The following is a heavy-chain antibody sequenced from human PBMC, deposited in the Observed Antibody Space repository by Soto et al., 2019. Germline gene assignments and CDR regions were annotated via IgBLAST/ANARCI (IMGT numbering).Heavy chain of an antibody. CDR2: MYHSGTT. J-gene: IGHJ3*02. CDR1: GGSISSTYS. D-gene: IGHD3-10*01. CDR3: AGGSYYGSGRLDALDI. V-gene: IGHV4-30-2*01. Sequence: LSLTCGVSGGSISSTYSWNWVRQPPGGGLEWIGYMYHSGTTYYNLSLKSRVTISLDRSKNHFSLELNSVTAADTAVYFCAGGSYYGSGRLDALDIWGQGTMVTVSS.